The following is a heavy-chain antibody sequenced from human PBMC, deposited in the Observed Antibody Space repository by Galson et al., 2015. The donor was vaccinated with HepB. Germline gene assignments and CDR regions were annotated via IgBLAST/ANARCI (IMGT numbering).Heavy chain of an antibody. CDR3: ARVHTLAVAGDVDY. CDR1: GFTFSSYW. J-gene: IGHJ4*02. V-gene: IGHV3-7*03. CDR2: IRQDGSEK. D-gene: IGHD6-19*01. Sequence: SLRLSCAASGFTFSSYWMSWVRQAPGKGLEWVANIRQDGSEKYYVDSVKGRFTISRDNAKNSLYLQMNSLRAEDTAVYYCARVHTLAVAGDVDYWGQGTLVTVSS.